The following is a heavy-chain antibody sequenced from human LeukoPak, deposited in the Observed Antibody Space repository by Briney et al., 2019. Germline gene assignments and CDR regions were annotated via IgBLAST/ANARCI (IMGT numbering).Heavy chain of an antibody. CDR1: GFTFSTYA. D-gene: IGHD4-17*01. Sequence: GGSLRLSCAASGFTFSTYAMSWVRQAPGKGLEWVSAISGSTGRTYYADSVKGRFTISRGNSKNTLYLQMNNLRADDTAVYYCAREFTDGDYGRGYFDYWGQGTLVTVSS. CDR2: ISGSTGRT. CDR3: AREFTDGDYGRGYFDY. J-gene: IGHJ4*02. V-gene: IGHV3-23*01.